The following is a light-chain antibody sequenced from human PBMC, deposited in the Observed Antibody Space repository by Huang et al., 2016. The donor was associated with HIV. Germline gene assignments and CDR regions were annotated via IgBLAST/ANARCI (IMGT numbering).Light chain of an antibody. CDR3: QQRSNWPPLT. CDR2: DAS. J-gene: IGKJ4*01. V-gene: IGKV3-11*01. Sequence: EIVLTQSPATLSLSPGDRATLPCRASQGISTFLAWYQHKPGQAPRPLIDDASTRAAGIPPRFSGSGSGTDFTLTISSLEPEDFAIYYCQQRSNWPPLTFGGGTKVEIK. CDR1: QGISTF.